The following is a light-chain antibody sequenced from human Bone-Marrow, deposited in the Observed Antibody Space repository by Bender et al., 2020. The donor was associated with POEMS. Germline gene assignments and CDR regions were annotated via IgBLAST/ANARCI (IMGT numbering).Light chain of an antibody. V-gene: IGLV1-47*01. CDR1: TSNIGSNY. Sequence: QSMMTQPPSASGTPGQRVTISCSGGTSNIGSNYVYWYQQLPGAAPKPLIYRNDQRASGVPDRFSGSSSDTSASLAISGLRSEDEADYHCATWDDSLRGPVFGGGTKLTVL. CDR2: RND. CDR3: ATWDDSLRGPV. J-gene: IGLJ3*02.